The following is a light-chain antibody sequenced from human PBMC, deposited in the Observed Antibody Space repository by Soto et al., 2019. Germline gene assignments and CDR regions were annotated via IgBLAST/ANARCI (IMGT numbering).Light chain of an antibody. CDR2: STG. Sequence: QAVVTQEPSLTVSPGGAVTLTCASSTGAVTSGNYPNWFQQKPGQAPTSLIHSTGDKHSWTPARFSGSLLGDKAALTLSAVQSEDEADYYCLLYYGGVQLFGGGTKLTVL. CDR1: TGAVTSGNY. V-gene: IGLV7-43*01. J-gene: IGLJ3*02. CDR3: LLYYGGVQL.